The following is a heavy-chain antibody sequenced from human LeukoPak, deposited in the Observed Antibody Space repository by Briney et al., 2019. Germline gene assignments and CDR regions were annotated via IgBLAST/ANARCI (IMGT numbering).Heavy chain of an antibody. D-gene: IGHD3-16*01. CDR2: INSYGSST. Sequence: GGSLRLSCVASGFTFSSYWMHWVRQVPGKGLVWVSRINSYGSSTNYADSVKGRFTISRDNAKNTLYLQMNSLRAEDTAVYYCARALLSERSVGLDYWGQGTLVTVSS. J-gene: IGHJ4*02. CDR3: ARALLSERSVGLDY. CDR1: GFTFSSYW. V-gene: IGHV3-74*01.